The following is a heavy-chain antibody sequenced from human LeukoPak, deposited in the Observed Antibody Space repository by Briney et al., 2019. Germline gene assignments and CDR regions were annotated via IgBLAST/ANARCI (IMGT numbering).Heavy chain of an antibody. CDR3: AKAESLQATSAGLQDFEL. CDR2: ISGSGGST. J-gene: IGHJ2*01. Sequence: PGGSLRLSCAASGFTFSSYAMSWVRQAAGKGLEWVSLISGSGGSTYYADSVKGRFTISRDNSKNTLYLQMNSLRADDTAVYYCAKAESLQATSAGLQDFELWGRSTLVSASS. CDR1: GFTFSSYA. D-gene: IGHD5-24*01. V-gene: IGHV3-23*01.